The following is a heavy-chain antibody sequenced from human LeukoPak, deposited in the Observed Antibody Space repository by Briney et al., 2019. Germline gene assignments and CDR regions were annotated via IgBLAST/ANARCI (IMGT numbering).Heavy chain of an antibody. V-gene: IGHV3-23*01. J-gene: IGHJ4*02. CDR3: AKDRPLGSGSSGYYY. CDR1: GFTFSSYA. Sequence: PGGSLRLSCAAYGFTFSSYAMSWVRQAPGKGLEWVSAISGSGGSAYYADSVKGRFTISRDNSKNTLYLQMNSPRAEDTAVYYCAKDRPLGSGSSGYYYWGQGTLVTVSS. CDR2: ISGSGGSA. D-gene: IGHD3-22*01.